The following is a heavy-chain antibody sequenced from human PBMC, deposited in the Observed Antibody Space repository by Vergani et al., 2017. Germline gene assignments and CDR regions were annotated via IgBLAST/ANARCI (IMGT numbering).Heavy chain of an antibody. CDR2: IKSDGRT. CDR1: GFRVTTYY. CDR3: ANIAAPGPRGRGTGN. Sequence: EVQLVESGGGLVKPGGSLRVSCSASGFRVTTYYMSWVRQAPGKGLEWVSVIKSDGRTSYAESVRGRFTISRDNSESTLHLQMTSLRAEDTAVYYCANIAAPGPRGRGTGNWGQGTLVTVSS. D-gene: IGHD6-13*01. V-gene: IGHV3-66*01. J-gene: IGHJ4*02.